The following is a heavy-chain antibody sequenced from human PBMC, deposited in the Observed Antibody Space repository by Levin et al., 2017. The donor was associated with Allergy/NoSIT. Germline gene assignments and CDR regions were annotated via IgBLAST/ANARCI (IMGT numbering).Heavy chain of an antibody. CDR1: GFTFSSYA. CDR3: VLATVGSFGGVIARFGDY. J-gene: IGHJ4*02. CDR2: ISGSGGST. V-gene: IGHV3-23*01. Sequence: GGSLRLSCAASGFTFSSYAMSWVRQAPGKGLEWVSAISGSGGSTYYADSVKGRFTISRDNSKNTLYLQMNSLRAEDTAVYYCVLATVGSFGGVIARFGDYWGQGTLVTVSS. D-gene: IGHD3-16*02.